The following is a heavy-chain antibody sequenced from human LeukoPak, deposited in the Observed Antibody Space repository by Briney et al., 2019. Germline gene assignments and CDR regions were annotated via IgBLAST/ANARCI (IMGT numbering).Heavy chain of an antibody. Sequence: PGGSLRLSCAASGFTFSNYAMTWVRQAPGKGLEWVSSIRGSGDTYYADSVKGRFTISRDNSKKMLYLQMNGLRAEDTAVYYCAKGAVVADLYYFDYWGQGTLVTVSS. J-gene: IGHJ4*02. V-gene: IGHV3-23*01. CDR3: AKGAVVADLYYFDY. D-gene: IGHD2-15*01. CDR2: IRGSGDT. CDR1: GFTFSNYA.